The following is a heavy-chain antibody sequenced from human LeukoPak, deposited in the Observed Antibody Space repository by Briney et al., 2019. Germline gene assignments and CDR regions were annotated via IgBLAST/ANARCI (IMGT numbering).Heavy chain of an antibody. D-gene: IGHD6-19*01. V-gene: IGHV1-18*01. CDR2: ISAYNGNT. Sequence: ASVKVSCKASGYTFTSYGISWVRQAPGQGLEWMGWISAYNGNTNYAQKLQGRVTVTTDTSTNTAYMELRSLGSDDTAVYYCARHQWLYDLWGQGTLVTVSS. J-gene: IGHJ4*02. CDR1: GYTFTSYG. CDR3: ARHQWLYDL.